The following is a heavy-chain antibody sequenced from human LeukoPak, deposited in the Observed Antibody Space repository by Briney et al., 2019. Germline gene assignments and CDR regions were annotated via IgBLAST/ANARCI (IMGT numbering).Heavy chain of an antibody. CDR2: INPKTGGT. CDR3: ARRVQSTGVFDY. CDR1: GYTFTDYY. V-gene: IGHV1-2*06. J-gene: IGHJ4*02. Sequence: ASVKVSCKASGYTFTDYYMHWVRQAPGQGLQWMGRINPKTGGTNYAQKFQGRVTMTGDTSISTAYMELSRVGSDDTAVYYCARRVQSTGVFDYWGQGTLVTVSS. D-gene: IGHD2-8*02.